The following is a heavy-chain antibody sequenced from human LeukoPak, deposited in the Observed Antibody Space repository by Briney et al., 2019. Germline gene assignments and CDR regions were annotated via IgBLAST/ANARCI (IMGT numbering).Heavy chain of an antibody. CDR3: ARVSPMVRGVIDY. CDR1: GGSISSSNW. Sequence: SETLSLTCAVSGGSISSSNWWSWVRQPPGKGLEWIGEIYHSGSTNYNPSLKSRVTISVDKSKNQFSLKLSSVIAADTAVYYCARVSPMVRGVIDYWGQGTLVTVSS. J-gene: IGHJ4*02. CDR2: IYHSGST. V-gene: IGHV4-4*02. D-gene: IGHD3-10*01.